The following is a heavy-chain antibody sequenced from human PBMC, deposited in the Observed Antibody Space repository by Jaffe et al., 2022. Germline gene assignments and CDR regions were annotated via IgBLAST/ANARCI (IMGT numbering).Heavy chain of an antibody. J-gene: IGHJ4*02. D-gene: IGHD3-16*01. V-gene: IGHV5-51*03. CDR2: IYPGDSTI. CDR1: GYTFTNRW. CDR3: VRGYYGTINSYFDY. Sequence: EVQLVQSGTEVKEPGESLKISCMGSGYTFTNRWIGWVRQVPGKGLEWMGSIYPGDSTIMYSPSFQGQVTISADKSTNVASLQWSSLKTSDTAMYYCVRGYYGTINSYFDYWGQGILVSVSP.